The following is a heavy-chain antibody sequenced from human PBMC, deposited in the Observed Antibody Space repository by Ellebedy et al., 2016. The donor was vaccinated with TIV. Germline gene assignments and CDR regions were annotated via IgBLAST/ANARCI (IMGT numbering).Heavy chain of an antibody. D-gene: IGHD3-10*01. CDR1: GFTFSNYW. J-gene: IGHJ4*02. Sequence: GESLKISCAASGFTFSNYWMNWVRQAPGKGLEWVATIKQDGSEKFYVDSVKGRFTISRDNAKNLLYLQMKNLRAEDTAFYYCARVPPGTYGSGSYFGDDYWGQGTLVTVSS. CDR3: ARVPPGTYGSGSYFGDDY. V-gene: IGHV3-7*01. CDR2: IKQDGSEK.